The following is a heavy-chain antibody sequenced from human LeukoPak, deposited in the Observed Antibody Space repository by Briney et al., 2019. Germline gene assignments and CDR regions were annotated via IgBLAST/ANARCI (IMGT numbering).Heavy chain of an antibody. V-gene: IGHV1-8*01. CDR2: MNPNSGNT. CDR3: ARGGITIFGVVNYDYYGMGV. D-gene: IGHD3-3*01. CDR1: GYTFTSYD. Sequence: ASVKVSCKASGYTFTSYDINWVRQATGQGLEWMGWMNPNSGNTGYAQKFQGRVTMTRNTSISTAYMELSSLRSEDTAVYYCARGGITIFGVVNYDYYGMGVWGQGTTVTVSS. J-gene: IGHJ6*02.